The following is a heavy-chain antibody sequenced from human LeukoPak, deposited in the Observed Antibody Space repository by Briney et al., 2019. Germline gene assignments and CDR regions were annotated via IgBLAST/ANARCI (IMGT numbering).Heavy chain of an antibody. V-gene: IGHV1-69*05. J-gene: IGHJ4*02. CDR2: IIPIFGTA. CDR3: ARGSPWYNWNDDFGDTYYFDY. CDR1: GGTFSSYA. D-gene: IGHD1-1*01. Sequence: GASVKVSCKASGGTFSSYAIGWVRQAPGQRLEWMGGIIPIFGTANYSQKFQGRVTITTDEATSTAYMDLSSLRSEDTAVYYCARGSPWYNWNDDFGDTYYFDYWGQGTLVTVSS.